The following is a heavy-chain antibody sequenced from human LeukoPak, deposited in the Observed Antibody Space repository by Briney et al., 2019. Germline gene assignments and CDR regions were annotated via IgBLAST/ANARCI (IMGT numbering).Heavy chain of an antibody. D-gene: IGHD6-19*01. J-gene: IGHJ4*02. Sequence: PGGSLRLSCAASGFTFNSYAMNWVRQAPGKGLEWVSGISGSGGTTYYADSVKGRFTISRDNAKNSLYLQMNSLRAEDTAVYYCARDRWDSSGWYEEAFDCWGQGTLVTVSS. CDR3: ARDRWDSSGWYEEAFDC. V-gene: IGHV3-21*01. CDR1: GFTFNSYA. CDR2: ISGSGGTT.